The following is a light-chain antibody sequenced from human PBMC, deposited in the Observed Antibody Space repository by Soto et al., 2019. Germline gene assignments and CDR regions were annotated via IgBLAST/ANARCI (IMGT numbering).Light chain of an antibody. CDR3: QQYYSTPFT. Sequence: DIVMTQSPDSLAVSLGESATINCKSSQSVLYSSNNKNYLAWYQQKPGQPPKLLIYWASTRESGVPDRFSGSGSGTDFTLTISSLQAEDVAVYYCQQYYSTPFTFGPGPKVDIK. CDR2: WAS. J-gene: IGKJ3*01. V-gene: IGKV4-1*01. CDR1: QSVLYSSNNKNY.